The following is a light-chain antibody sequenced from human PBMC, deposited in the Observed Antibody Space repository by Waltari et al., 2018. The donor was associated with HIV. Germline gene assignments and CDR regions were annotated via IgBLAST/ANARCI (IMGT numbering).Light chain of an antibody. Sequence: QSVLTHPPSVSAAPGQQVTISCSVSSSPIGTTFVSWYHHLPATAPKLLLYDTTKRPSGIPDRFSASKCGKSATLAITGLQTGDEAVYYCGTWDNNLSAFWVFGGGTKVTVL. V-gene: IGLV1-51*01. CDR3: GTWDNNLSAFWV. J-gene: IGLJ3*02. CDR1: SSPIGTTF. CDR2: DTT.